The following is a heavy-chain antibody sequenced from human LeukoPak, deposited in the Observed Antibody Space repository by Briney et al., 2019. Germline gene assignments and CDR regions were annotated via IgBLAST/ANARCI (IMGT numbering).Heavy chain of an antibody. Sequence: GGSLRLSCSASGFTFINSVMSWVRQAPGKGLEWVAVIWYDGSNKYYADSVKGRFTNSRDNSKNTLYLQMNSLRAEDTAVYYCASLDGSGSYYVWGQGTLVTVSS. V-gene: IGHV3-33*08. J-gene: IGHJ4*02. CDR2: IWYDGSNK. CDR1: GFTFINSV. CDR3: ASLDGSGSYYV. D-gene: IGHD1-26*01.